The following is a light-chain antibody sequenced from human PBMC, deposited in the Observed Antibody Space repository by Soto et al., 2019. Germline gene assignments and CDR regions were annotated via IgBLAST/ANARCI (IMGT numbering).Light chain of an antibody. CDR1: SSNIGACYD. Sequence: QSVLTQPPSVSGAPGQRVTISCTGSSSNIGACYDVHWYQQLPGTAPKLLIYGNSNRPSGVPDRFSGSKSGTSASLAITGLQAEDEADYYCQSYDSSLSVWVFGGGTKVTVL. CDR2: GNS. CDR3: QSYDSSLSVWV. J-gene: IGLJ3*02. V-gene: IGLV1-40*01.